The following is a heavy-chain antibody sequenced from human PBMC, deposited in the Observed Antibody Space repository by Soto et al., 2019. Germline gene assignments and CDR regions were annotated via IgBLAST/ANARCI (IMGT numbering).Heavy chain of an antibody. CDR2: IYWNDDK. Sequence: SGPTLVNPTQTLTLTCSVSGFSLSARGVGVGWIRQPPGKALEWLAIIYWNDDKLYSPSLKSRLTITKDTAENQVVLTMTNMCPVGTTIYFCAHSPWQAAPDYWAHGTVVTVSS. V-gene: IGHV2-5*01. J-gene: IGHJ4*01. CDR1: GFSLSARGVG. CDR3: AHSPWQAAPDY. D-gene: IGHD6-6*01.